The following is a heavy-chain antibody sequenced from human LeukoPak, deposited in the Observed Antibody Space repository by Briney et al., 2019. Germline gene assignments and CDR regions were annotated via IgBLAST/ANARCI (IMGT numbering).Heavy chain of an antibody. CDR1: GFTFSSYA. J-gene: IGHJ4*02. D-gene: IGHD1-26*01. V-gene: IGHV3-23*01. CDR2: ISGSGGST. CDR3: AKDLFSGSYYINYFDY. Sequence: GGSLRLPCAASGFTFSSYAMSWVRQAPGKGLEWVSAISGSGGSTYYADSVKGRFTITRDNSKNTLYQQMNSLRAEDTAVYYCAKDLFSGSYYINYFDYWGQGTLVTVSS.